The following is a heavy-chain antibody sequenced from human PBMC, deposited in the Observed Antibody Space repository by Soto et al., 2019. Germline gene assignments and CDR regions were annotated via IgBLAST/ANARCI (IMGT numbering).Heavy chain of an antibody. D-gene: IGHD1-1*01. CDR3: ARGKDGRRAGTYCFDLDV. Sequence: EEQLVESGGGLVQPGGSLRLSCAASGFSIRDYWMTWVRQAPGKGLDWVANIKQDGSEKFYVDSLKGRFTISRDNAKNSVYLLMNSVRADDTAVYYCARGKDGRRAGTYCFDLDVWGKGTTVTLSS. J-gene: IGHJ6*03. V-gene: IGHV3-7*01. CDR1: GFSIRDYW. CDR2: IKQDGSEK.